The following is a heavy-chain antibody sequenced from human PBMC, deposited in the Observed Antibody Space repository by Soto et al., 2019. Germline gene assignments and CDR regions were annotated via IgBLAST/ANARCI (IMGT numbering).Heavy chain of an antibody. D-gene: IGHD3-9*01. CDR2: ISTSGGAI. Sequence: EVQLVESGGGLVQPGGSLRLSCVASGFTFSTYSINWVRQAPGKGLEWVSYISTSGGAIYYADSVKGRLTISRDNAKNSVSLQMHSLRDEDTAMYYCARDRDWAFDFWGQGTLVTVSS. V-gene: IGHV3-48*02. J-gene: IGHJ4*02. CDR1: GFTFSTYS. CDR3: ARDRDWAFDF.